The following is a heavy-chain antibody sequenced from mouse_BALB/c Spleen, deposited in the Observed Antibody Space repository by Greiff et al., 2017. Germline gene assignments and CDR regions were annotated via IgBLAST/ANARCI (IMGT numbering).Heavy chain of an antibody. CDR1: GYTFTSYT. CDR2: INPSSGYT. J-gene: IGHJ4*01. D-gene: IGHD4-1*02. V-gene: IGHV1-4*01. CDR3: AIQLGRHIYAMDY. Sequence: VMLVESGAELARPGASVKMSCKASGYTFTSYTMHWVKQRPGQGLEWIGYINPSSGYTNYNQKFKDKATLTADKSSSTAYMQLSSLTSEDSAVYYCAIQLGRHIYAMDYWGQGTSVTVSS.